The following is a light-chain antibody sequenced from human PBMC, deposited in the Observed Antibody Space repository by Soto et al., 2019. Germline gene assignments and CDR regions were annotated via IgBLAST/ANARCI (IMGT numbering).Light chain of an antibody. CDR2: QDN. V-gene: IGLV6-57*01. J-gene: IGLJ1*01. CDR1: SGNIASNY. Sequence: NFMLTQPHSVSESPGKTITISCTRSSGNIASNYVQWFQQRPGSSPTTVIYQDNQTPSGVPDRFSGSIDSSSNSASLTISGLKTEDEADYYCHSYDSSNQNVFGTGTKLTVL. CDR3: HSYDSSNQNV.